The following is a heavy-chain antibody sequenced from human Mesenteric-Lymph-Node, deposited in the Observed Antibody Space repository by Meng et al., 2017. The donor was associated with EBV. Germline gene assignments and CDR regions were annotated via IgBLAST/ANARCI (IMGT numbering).Heavy chain of an antibody. V-gene: IGHV4-31*03. Sequence: VRLRGARPGLVTPSPTLSLTCPVSGVSIRSGGFYWSWIRQHPGKGLEWIGYIYYSGSTYYNPSLRSRVAISIDTSKNQFSLKLTSVTAADTAVYFCARTNYGDYNWFDPWGQGTLVTVSS. D-gene: IGHD4-17*01. CDR3: ARTNYGDYNWFDP. CDR1: GVSIRSGGFY. CDR2: IYYSGST. J-gene: IGHJ5*02.